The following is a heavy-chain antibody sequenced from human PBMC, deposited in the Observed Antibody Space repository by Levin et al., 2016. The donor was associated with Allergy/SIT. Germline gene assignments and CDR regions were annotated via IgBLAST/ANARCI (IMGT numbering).Heavy chain of an antibody. V-gene: IGHV3-53*01. CDR1: GVTVSSNY. CDR2: IYSGGTT. Sequence: GESLKISCAASGVTVSSNYMSWVRQPPGKGLEWVSSIYSGGTTYYADSVRGRFTISRDNSKNTLYLQMNSLRAEDTAVYYCARGDCRTISCNTFDYWGQGTLVTVPS. J-gene: IGHJ4*02. D-gene: IGHD2-2*02. CDR3: ARGDCRTISCNTFDY.